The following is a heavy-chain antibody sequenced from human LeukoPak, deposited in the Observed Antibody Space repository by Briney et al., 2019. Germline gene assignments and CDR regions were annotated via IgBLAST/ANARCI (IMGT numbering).Heavy chain of an antibody. CDR1: GYTFTSYY. D-gene: IGHD2-15*01. CDR3: ARFFGCSGGSCWNAFDI. CDR2: INPSGGST. Sequence: ASXKVSCKASGYTFTSYYMHWVRQAPGQGLEWMGIINPSGGSTSYAQKFQGRVSMTRDTYTSKVYIELSSLRSEDTAVYYCARFFGCSGGSCWNAFDIWGQGTMVTVSS. J-gene: IGHJ3*02. V-gene: IGHV1-46*01.